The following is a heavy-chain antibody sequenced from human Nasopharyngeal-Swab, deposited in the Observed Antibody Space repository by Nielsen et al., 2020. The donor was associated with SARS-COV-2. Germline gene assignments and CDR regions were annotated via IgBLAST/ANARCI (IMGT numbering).Heavy chain of an antibody. J-gene: IGHJ5*02. D-gene: IGHD6-13*01. CDR1: GFTFSSYS. Sequence: GGSLRLSCAASGFTFSSYSMNWVRQAPGKGLEWVSYISSSSSTIYYADSVKGRFTISRDNAKNSLYLQMNSLRDEETAVYYCARGYSNLPRYNWFDPWGQGTLVTVSS. V-gene: IGHV3-48*02. CDR2: ISSSSSTI. CDR3: ARGYSNLPRYNWFDP.